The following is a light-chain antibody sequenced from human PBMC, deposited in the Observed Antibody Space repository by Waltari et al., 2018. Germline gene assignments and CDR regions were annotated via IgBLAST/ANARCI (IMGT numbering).Light chain of an antibody. CDR3: QQRSNGIT. J-gene: IGKJ5*01. CDR1: QSVSSY. CDR2: DAS. Sequence: EIVLTPSPATLSLSPGERATLSCRASQSVSSYLAWYQQKPGQAPRLLIYDASNRATDIPARFSGSGSGTDFTLTISSLEPEDFAVYYCQQRSNGITFGQGTRLEIK. V-gene: IGKV3-11*01.